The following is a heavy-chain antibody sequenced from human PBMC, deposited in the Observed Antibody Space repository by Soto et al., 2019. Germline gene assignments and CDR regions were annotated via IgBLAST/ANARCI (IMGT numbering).Heavy chain of an antibody. Sequence: GGSLRLSCVASGFTFSSYAMNWVRRAPGKGLEWVSTITGSSDTTYYADSVKGRFTISRDNSKNTLFLQMNSLRAGDTALYCCVSWVPAHFDYWGQGTLVTVSS. CDR3: VSWVPAHFDY. J-gene: IGHJ4*02. CDR2: ITGSSDTT. D-gene: IGHD3-16*01. CDR1: GFTFSSYA. V-gene: IGHV3-23*01.